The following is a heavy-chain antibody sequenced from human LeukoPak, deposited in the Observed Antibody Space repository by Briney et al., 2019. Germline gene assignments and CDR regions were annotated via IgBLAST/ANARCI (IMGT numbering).Heavy chain of an antibody. V-gene: IGHV3-21*01. J-gene: IGHJ4*02. Sequence: GGSLRLSCAASGFTFSSYSMNRVRQAPGKGLEWVSSISSRSSYIYYADSVKGRFTISRDNAKNSLYLQMNSLRAEDTAVYYCARDLSRDGYPSGNFDYWGQGTLVTVSS. CDR3: ARDLSRDGYPSGNFDY. CDR2: ISSRSSYI. D-gene: IGHD5-24*01. CDR1: GFTFSSYS.